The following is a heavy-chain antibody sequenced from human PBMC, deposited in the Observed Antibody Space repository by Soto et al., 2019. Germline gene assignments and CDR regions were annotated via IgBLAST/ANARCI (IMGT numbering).Heavy chain of an antibody. D-gene: IGHD5-18*01. Sequence: GGSLRLSCAASGFTFSSYAMSWVRQAPGKGLEWVSTISGSGISTYYPDSVKGRFTISRDNSKNTLSLQMNSLRAEDTVVYYCAKHIQLSKHGIDYWGQGTLVTVSS. CDR1: GFTFSSYA. CDR3: AKHIQLSKHGIDY. CDR2: ISGSGIST. V-gene: IGHV3-23*01. J-gene: IGHJ4*02.